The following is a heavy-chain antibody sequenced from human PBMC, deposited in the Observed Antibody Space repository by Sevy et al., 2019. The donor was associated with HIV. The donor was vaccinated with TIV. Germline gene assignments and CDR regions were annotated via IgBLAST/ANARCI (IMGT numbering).Heavy chain of an antibody. V-gene: IGHV3-48*03. CDR3: AREGRWGAFDI. D-gene: IGHD4-17*01. J-gene: IGHJ3*02. Sequence: GGSLRLSCAASGFTFSSYEMNWVRQAPGKGLEWVSYISSSGSTIYYADSVKGRFTISRDNAKNSLYLQMNSLGAEDTAVYYCAREGRWGAFDIWGQGTMVTVSS. CDR1: GFTFSSYE. CDR2: ISSSGSTI.